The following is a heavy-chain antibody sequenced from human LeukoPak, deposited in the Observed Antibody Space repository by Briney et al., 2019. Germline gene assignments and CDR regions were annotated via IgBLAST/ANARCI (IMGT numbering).Heavy chain of an antibody. J-gene: IGHJ6*02. Sequence: SVSDIYYADSVKDRFTISRDISKNTVYLQMNNLRVEDTAVYYCARDRKYLYYGMEDWGQGTTVTASS. CDR3: ARDRKYLYYGMED. V-gene: IGHV3-66*01. D-gene: IGHD3-10*01. CDR2: SVSDI.